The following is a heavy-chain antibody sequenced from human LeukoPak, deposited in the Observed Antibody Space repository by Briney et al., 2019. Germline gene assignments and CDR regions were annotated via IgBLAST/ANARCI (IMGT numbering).Heavy chain of an antibody. Sequence: GGSLRLSCAASGFTFSSYSMNWVRQAPGKGLEWVSSISSSSSYIYYADSVKGRFTISRDNAKNSLYLQMNSLRAEDTAVYYFATYNWNDHSPDAFDIWGQGTMVTVSS. CDR3: ATYNWNDHSPDAFDI. V-gene: IGHV3-21*01. CDR2: ISSSSSYI. J-gene: IGHJ3*02. D-gene: IGHD1-1*01. CDR1: GFTFSSYS.